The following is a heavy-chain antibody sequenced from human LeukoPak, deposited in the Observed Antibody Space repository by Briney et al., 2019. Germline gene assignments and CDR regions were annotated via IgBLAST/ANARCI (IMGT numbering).Heavy chain of an antibody. V-gene: IGHV1-8*01. CDR2: MNPDSGNT. Sequence: ASVKVSCKASGYTFTIYDINWVRQAAGQGLEWMGWMNPDSGNTDFAQKFQGRVTMTRNTSISTAYMELSSLTFEDTAVYYCAVHLPGDYLDPWGQGTLVTVSS. CDR1: GYTFTIYD. CDR3: AVHLPGDYLDP. J-gene: IGHJ5*02. D-gene: IGHD4-17*01.